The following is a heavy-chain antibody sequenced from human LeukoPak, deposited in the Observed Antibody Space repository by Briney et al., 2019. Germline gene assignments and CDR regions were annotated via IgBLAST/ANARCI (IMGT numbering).Heavy chain of an antibody. D-gene: IGHD3-9*01. CDR3: AKDREGLRYFDGSLYFDY. CDR2: ISSSSSYI. V-gene: IGHV3-21*04. J-gene: IGHJ4*02. Sequence: PGGSLRLSCAASGFTFSSYSMNWVRQAPGKGLEWVSSISSSSSYIYYADSVKGRFTISRDNAKNSLYLQMNSLRAEDTAVYYCAKDREGLRYFDGSLYFDYWGQGTLVTVSS. CDR1: GFTFSSYS.